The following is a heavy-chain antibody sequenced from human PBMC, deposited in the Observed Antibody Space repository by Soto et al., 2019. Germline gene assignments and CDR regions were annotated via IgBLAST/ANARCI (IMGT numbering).Heavy chain of an antibody. D-gene: IGHD5-12*01. Sequence: SETLSLTCTVSGGSISSSSYYWGWIRQPPGKGLEWIGSIYYSGSTYYNPSLKSRVTISVDTSKNQFSLKLSSVTAADTAVYYCAREVEMATTNWFDPWGQGNLVTVSS. CDR1: GGSISSSSYY. CDR3: AREVEMATTNWFDP. J-gene: IGHJ5*02. CDR2: IYYSGST. V-gene: IGHV4-39*01.